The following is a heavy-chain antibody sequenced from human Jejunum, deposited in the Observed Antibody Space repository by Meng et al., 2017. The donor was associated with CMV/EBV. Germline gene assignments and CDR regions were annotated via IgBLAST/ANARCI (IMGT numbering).Heavy chain of an antibody. CDR1: GYTFTSYD. CDR3: ARNGIFFDY. V-gene: IGHV1-8*01. J-gene: IGHJ4*02. Sequence: QVQLVQSGAEVKKPGASVKVSCKASGYTFTSYDINWVRQAAGQGLEWMGWTNPRSANTGSAQKFQGRLTMTMNTSIGTAYMELSSLRSEDTAVYYCARNGIFFDYWGQGALVTVS. CDR2: TNPRSANT. D-gene: IGHD1-14*01.